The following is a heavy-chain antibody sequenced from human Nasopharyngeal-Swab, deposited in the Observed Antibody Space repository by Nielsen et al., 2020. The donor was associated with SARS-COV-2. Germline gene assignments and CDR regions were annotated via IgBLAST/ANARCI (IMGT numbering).Heavy chain of an antibody. CDR1: GFTFSSYA. V-gene: IGHV3-23*01. CDR3: AKGYSGYPRNNWFDP. CDR2: ISGSGGST. D-gene: IGHD5-12*01. J-gene: IGHJ5*02. Sequence: GESLKISCADSGFTFSSYAMSWVRQAPGKGLEWVSAISGSGGSTYYADSVKGRFTISRDNSKNTLYLQMNSLRAEDTAVYYCAKGYSGYPRNNWFDPWGQGTLVTVSS.